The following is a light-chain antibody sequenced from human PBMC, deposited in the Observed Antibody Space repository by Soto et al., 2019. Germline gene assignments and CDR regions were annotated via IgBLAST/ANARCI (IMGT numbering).Light chain of an antibody. CDR3: QQSFSPLWT. CDR1: QSISNY. J-gene: IGKJ1*01. Sequence: DIQMTQSPSSLSASVGDRVTITCRASQSISNYLNWYQQKPGKAPKLLIYAASSMQSGVPSRFSGSGSETDFTLTSSSLQPVDSATYYCQQSFSPLWTFGQGTKVEV. V-gene: IGKV1-39*01. CDR2: AAS.